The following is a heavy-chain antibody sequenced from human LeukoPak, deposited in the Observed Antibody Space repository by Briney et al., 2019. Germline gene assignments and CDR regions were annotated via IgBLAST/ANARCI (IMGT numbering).Heavy chain of an antibody. CDR3: AXXSXYYDNSGYFDF. V-gene: IGHV1-18*01. Sequence: ASVKVXXKASXXXXXXYGVSXXXXXPXXXLEWMGWINVXSARTNYXXQXXGRVTMTTDTSTSTAYMELRSLRSDDTAVYYXAXXSXYYDNSGYFDFWGXGTLVTVSS. CDR2: INVXSART. CDR1: XXXXXXYG. J-gene: IGHJ4*01. D-gene: IGHD3-22*01.